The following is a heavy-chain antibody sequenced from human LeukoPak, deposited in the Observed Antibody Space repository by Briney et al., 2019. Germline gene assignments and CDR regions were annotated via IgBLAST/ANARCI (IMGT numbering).Heavy chain of an antibody. CDR3: ARAPHYYDSSGFDY. D-gene: IGHD3-22*01. CDR2: ISYDGSNK. CDR1: GFTFSSYA. J-gene: IGHJ4*02. Sequence: GGSLRLSCAASGFTFSSYAMHWVRQAPGKGLEWVAVISYDGSNKYYADSVKGRFTISRDNSKNTLYLQMNSLRAEDTAMYYCARAPHYYDSSGFDYWGQGTLVTVSS. V-gene: IGHV3-30-3*01.